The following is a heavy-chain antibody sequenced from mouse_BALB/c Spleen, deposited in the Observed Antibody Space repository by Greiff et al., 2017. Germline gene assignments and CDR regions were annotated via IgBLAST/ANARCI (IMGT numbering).Heavy chain of an antibody. V-gene: IGHV3-1*02. D-gene: IGHD2-4*01. J-gene: IGHJ2*01. CDR3: SRSNDHDWSDY. Sequence: ESGADLVKPCQSLSLTCTVTGYSITSGYRWHWIRQFQGNMLEWMGYIHYSGSTNYNPSIKSRISITLDTAKNQFFLQLNSLTTEDTATYNCSRSNDHDWSDYWGQGTTLTVSS. CDR1: GYSITSGYR. CDR2: IHYSGST.